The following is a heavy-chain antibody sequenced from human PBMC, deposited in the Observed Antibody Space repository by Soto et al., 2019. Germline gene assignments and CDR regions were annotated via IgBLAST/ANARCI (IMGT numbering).Heavy chain of an antibody. CDR3: AREPEYYDFWRGYPHYYYGMDV. CDR2: ISSSSSYI. CDR1: GFTFSSYS. V-gene: IGHV3-21*01. D-gene: IGHD3-3*01. Sequence: EVQLVESGGGLVKPGGSLRLSCAASGFTFSSYSMNWVRQAPGKGLEWVSSISSSSSYIYYADSVKGRFTISRDNAKNSLYLQMNSLRAEDTAVYYCAREPEYYDFWRGYPHYYYGMDVWGQGTTVTVSS. J-gene: IGHJ6*02.